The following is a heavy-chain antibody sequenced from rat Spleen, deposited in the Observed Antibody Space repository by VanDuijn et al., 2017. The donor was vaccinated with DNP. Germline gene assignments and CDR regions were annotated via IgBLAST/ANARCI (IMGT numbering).Heavy chain of an antibody. Sequence: EVQLVESGGGLVQPGRSLKLSCAASGFTFSDYYMAWVRQAPTKGLEWVAYIRYDGGSIYYGDSVKGRFTISRENAKSTLYLQMNSLRSEDTATYYCAVYFYSGDNWFAYWGQGTLVTVSS. J-gene: IGHJ3*01. CDR2: IRYDGGSI. CDR1: GFTFSDYY. D-gene: IGHD1-1*01. V-gene: IGHV5-20*01. CDR3: AVYFYSGDNWFAY.